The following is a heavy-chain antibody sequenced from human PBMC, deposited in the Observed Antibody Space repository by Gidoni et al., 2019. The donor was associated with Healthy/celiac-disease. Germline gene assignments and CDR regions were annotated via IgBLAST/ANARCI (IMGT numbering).Heavy chain of an antibody. Sequence: QVQLQESGPGLVKPSQTLSLTCTVSGGSISSGDYYWSWIRQPPGKGLEWIGYIYYSGSTYYNPSLKSRVTISVDTSKNQFSLKLSSVTAADTAVYYCARDRWGYNGKYYYYGMDVWGQGTTVTVSS. CDR1: GGSISSGDYY. J-gene: IGHJ6*02. V-gene: IGHV4-30-4*01. D-gene: IGHD1-1*01. CDR2: IYYSGST. CDR3: ARDRWGYNGKYYYYGMDV.